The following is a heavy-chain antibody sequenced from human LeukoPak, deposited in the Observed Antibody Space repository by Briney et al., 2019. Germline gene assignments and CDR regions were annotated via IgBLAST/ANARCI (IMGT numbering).Heavy chain of an antibody. J-gene: IGHJ3*02. CDR3: AKDLVDYGNDGPGAFHI. V-gene: IGHV3-23*01. Sequence: GGSLRLSCAASGFTFSSYAMSWVRQAPGKGLKWVSAIRGSGGNTYYADSVWGRFTISRDNSKNTLYVHMNSLRAEDTATYYCAKDLVDYGNDGPGAFHIWGQGTMVTVSS. CDR2: IRGSGGNT. D-gene: IGHD4-4*01. CDR1: GFTFSSYA.